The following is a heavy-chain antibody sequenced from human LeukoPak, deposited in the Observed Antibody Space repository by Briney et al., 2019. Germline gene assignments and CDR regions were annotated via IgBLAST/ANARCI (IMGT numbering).Heavy chain of an antibody. Sequence: SETLSLTCYVSGDSISSSYFWGWIRQPPGTGLEWIGSISHSENTFYTPSLKSRDTISVDTSKNHFSLNLSAVTAADTAVYYCARARKYNGNPNWIDLWGQGVPVTVSS. D-gene: IGHD2-8*01. CDR1: GDSISSSYF. J-gene: IGHJ5*02. CDR2: ISHSENT. V-gene: IGHV4-38-2*02. CDR3: ARARKYNGNPNWIDL.